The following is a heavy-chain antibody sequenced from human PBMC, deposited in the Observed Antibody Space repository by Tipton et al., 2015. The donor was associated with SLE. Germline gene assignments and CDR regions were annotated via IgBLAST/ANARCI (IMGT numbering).Heavy chain of an antibody. V-gene: IGHV4-34*01. Sequence: TLSLTCAVYGGSFSGYYWSWIRQPPGKGLEWIGEINHSGSTNYNPSLKSRVTISVDTSKNQFSLKLSSVTAADTAVYYCARGSGTVVTPSLYYFDYWGQGTLVTVSP. J-gene: IGHJ4*02. CDR1: GGSFSGYY. CDR3: ARGSGTVVTPSLYYFDY. CDR2: INHSGST. D-gene: IGHD4-23*01.